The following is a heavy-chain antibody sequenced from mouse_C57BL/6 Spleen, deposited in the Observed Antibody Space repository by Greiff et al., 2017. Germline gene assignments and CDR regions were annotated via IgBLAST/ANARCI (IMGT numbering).Heavy chain of an antibody. Sequence: EVKLVESGGGLVQPGGSLSLSCAASGFTFTDYYMSWVRQPPGKALEWLGFIRNKANGYTTEYSASVKGRFTSSRDNSQSILYLQMNALRAEDSATYYCARSLGRGFAYWGQGTLVTVSA. CDR1: GFTFTDYY. J-gene: IGHJ3*01. V-gene: IGHV7-3*01. D-gene: IGHD4-1*01. CDR2: IRNKANGYTT. CDR3: ARSLGRGFAY.